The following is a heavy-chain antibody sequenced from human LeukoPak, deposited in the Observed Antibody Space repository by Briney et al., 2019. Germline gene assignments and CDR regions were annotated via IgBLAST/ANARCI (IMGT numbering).Heavy chain of an antibody. CDR2: IKSKTGGGTT. CDR1: GFTFSNAC. J-gene: IGHJ4*02. V-gene: IGHV3-15*01. Sequence: PGGSLRLSCAASGFTFSNACMSWVRQAPGKGLEWVGRIKSKTGGGTTDYAAPVKGRFTISRDDSKNTLYLRMNSLQTEDTAVYYCSTEDDWGQGTLVTVSS. CDR3: STEDD.